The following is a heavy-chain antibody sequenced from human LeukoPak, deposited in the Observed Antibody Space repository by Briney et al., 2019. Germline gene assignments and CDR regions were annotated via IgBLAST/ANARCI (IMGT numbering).Heavy chain of an antibody. Sequence: GASVKVSCKASGGTYSSYGISWVRQAPGQGLEWMGRIIPILGIASCAQKFQGRVTITADKSTSTAYMELSSLRSEDSAVYYCASLVVTAIPVLDSWGLGTLVTVSS. J-gene: IGHJ4*02. CDR2: IIPILGIA. CDR3: ASLVVTAIPVLDS. CDR1: GGTYSSYG. V-gene: IGHV1-69*04. D-gene: IGHD2-21*02.